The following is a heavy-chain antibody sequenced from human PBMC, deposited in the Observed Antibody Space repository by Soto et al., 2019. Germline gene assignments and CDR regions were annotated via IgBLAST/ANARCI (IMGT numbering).Heavy chain of an antibody. Sequence: PSETLSLTCTFSCGSIINYYWTWIRQPPGKGLEWIGYVYHTGSTNYNPSLKGRVSIPIDTSKNQFSLKLSAVTAADTAVYYCARRTDTPNWLDPWGQGTLVTVSS. J-gene: IGHJ5*02. CDR2: VYHTGST. CDR3: ARRTDTPNWLDP. D-gene: IGHD1-1*01. CDR1: CGSIINYY. V-gene: IGHV4-59*01.